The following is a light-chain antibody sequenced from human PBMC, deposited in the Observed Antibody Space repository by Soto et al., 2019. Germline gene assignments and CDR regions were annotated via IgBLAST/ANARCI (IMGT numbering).Light chain of an antibody. V-gene: IGKV3-20*01. Sequence: IVLTQSPGTLSLSPGERATLSCRARQRVSSSYLAWYQQKPGQAPRLLIYGASSRATGIPDRFSGSGSGTDFTLTIRRLEPEDFAVYYCQQYGSSPITFVQGTRLEIK. J-gene: IGKJ5*01. CDR2: GAS. CDR3: QQYGSSPIT. CDR1: QRVSSSY.